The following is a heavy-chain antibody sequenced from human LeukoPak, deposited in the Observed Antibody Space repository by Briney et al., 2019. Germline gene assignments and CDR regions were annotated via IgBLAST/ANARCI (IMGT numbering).Heavy chain of an antibody. V-gene: IGHV4-31*03. Sequence: SQTLSLTCTVSGGSISSGGYYWSWIRQHPGKGLEWIGCIYYSGSTYYNPSLKSRVTISVDTSKNQFSLKLSSVTAADTAVYYCARVSRQPKAFDIWGQGTMVTVSS. CDR2: IYYSGST. CDR1: GGSISSGGYY. CDR3: ARVSRQPKAFDI. J-gene: IGHJ3*02. D-gene: IGHD6-13*01.